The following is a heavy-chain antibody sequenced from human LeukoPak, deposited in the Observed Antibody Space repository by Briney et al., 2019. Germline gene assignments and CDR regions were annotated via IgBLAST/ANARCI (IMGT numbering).Heavy chain of an antibody. Sequence: ASVKVSCKASGYTFTSYYTHWVRQAPGQGLEWMGIINPSGGSTSYAQKFQGRVTMTRDTSTSTVYMELSSLGSEDTAVYYCAGGQWPQFPFDYWGQGTLVTVSS. CDR3: AGGQWPQFPFDY. CDR1: GYTFTSYY. CDR2: INPSGGST. V-gene: IGHV1-46*01. D-gene: IGHD6-19*01. J-gene: IGHJ4*02.